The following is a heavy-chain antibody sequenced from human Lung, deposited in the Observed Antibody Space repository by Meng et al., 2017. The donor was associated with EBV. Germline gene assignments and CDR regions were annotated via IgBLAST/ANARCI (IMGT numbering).Heavy chain of an antibody. CDR2: IYHSGST. V-gene: IGHV4-4*02. Sequence: QLQLQGSGPGLVKPSGTLSLTCDVSGASISRSDLWSWVRQPPGKGLEWIGEIYHSGSTNYNPSLKSRVTISVDTSKNQFSLSLNSVTAADTAVYYCARGGTSSAPFDYWGQETLVTASS. CDR3: ARGGTSSAPFDY. D-gene: IGHD2-2*01. CDR1: GASISRSDL. J-gene: IGHJ4*02.